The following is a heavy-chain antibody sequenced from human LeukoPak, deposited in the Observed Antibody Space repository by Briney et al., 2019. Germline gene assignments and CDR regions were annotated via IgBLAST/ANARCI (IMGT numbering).Heavy chain of an antibody. J-gene: IGHJ6*02. D-gene: IGHD4-23*01. Sequence: GTSVNVSFKSTVFTFTSSAMQWVRPARGQPLEWIGWIFVGSGNTNYAQKFQERVTITRDMSTSTAYMELSSLRSEDTAVYYCAAAYGGNSAYYYGMDVWGQGTTVTVSS. V-gene: IGHV1-58*02. CDR2: IFVGSGNT. CDR3: AAAYGGNSAYYYGMDV. CDR1: VFTFTSSA.